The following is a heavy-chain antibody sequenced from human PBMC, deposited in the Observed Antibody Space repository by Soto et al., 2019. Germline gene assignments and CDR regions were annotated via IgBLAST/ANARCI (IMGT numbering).Heavy chain of an antibody. CDR1: GFTFSGSA. Sequence: EVQLVESGGGLVQPGGSLKLSCAASGFTFSGSAMHWVRQASGKGLEWVGRIRSKANSYATAYAASVKGRFTISRDDSKNTAYLQMNRLKTEDTAVYYCTSRSTVAGTVGNWFDPWGQGTLVTVSS. J-gene: IGHJ5*02. CDR3: TSRSTVAGTVGNWFDP. V-gene: IGHV3-73*01. D-gene: IGHD6-19*01. CDR2: IRSKANSYAT.